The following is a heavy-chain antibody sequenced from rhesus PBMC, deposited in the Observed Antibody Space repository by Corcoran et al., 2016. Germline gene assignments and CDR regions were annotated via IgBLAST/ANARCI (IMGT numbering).Heavy chain of an antibody. CDR1: GGSISGYYS. D-gene: IGHD3-16*01. CDR2: ISSSGNT. CDR3: ARGWGYYSGRWYFEL. V-gene: IGHV4-122*02. Sequence: QVKLQQWGEGLVKPSETLSLTCAVYGGSISGYYSWSWIRQAPGKGLEWIGYISSSGNTSYNPSRTRRDTISRDTSKNQFSLKRRSVTAADMAVYDCARGWGYYSGRWYFELWGPGTPITISS. J-gene: IGHJ2*01.